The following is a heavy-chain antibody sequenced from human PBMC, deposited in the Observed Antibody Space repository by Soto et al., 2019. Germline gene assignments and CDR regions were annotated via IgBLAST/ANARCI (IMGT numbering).Heavy chain of an antibody. CDR2: IKQDGSEK. CDR3: ARDQRGTLDAFDI. Sequence: PGGSLRLSCAASGFTFSSYWMSWVRQAPGKGLEWVANIKQDGSEKYYVDSVKGRFTISRDNAKNSLYLQMNSLRAEDTAVYYCARDQRGTLDAFDIWGQGTKVTVSS. D-gene: IGHD1-1*01. CDR1: GFTFSSYW. J-gene: IGHJ3*02. V-gene: IGHV3-7*01.